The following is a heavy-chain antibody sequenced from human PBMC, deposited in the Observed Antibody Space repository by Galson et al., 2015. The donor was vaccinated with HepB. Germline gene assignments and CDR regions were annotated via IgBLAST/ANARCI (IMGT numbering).Heavy chain of an antibody. CDR1: GFTFSSYA. V-gene: IGHV3-23*01. D-gene: IGHD2-8*01. CDR3: AKGRGPKWPWDWFDP. J-gene: IGHJ5*02. CDR2: ISGSGGST. Sequence: SLRLSCAASGFTFSSYAMSWVRQAPGKGLEWVSAISGSGGSTYYADPVKGRFTISRDNSKNTLYLQMNSLRAEDTAVYCCAKGRGPKWPWDWFDPWGQGTLVTVSS.